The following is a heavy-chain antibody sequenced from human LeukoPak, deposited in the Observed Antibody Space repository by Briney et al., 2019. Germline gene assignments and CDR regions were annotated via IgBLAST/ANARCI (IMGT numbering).Heavy chain of an antibody. CDR3: ARESTRTGYDSDY. J-gene: IGHJ4*02. V-gene: IGHV3-21*01. D-gene: IGHD7-27*01. Sequence: GGSLRLCCAASGFTFSSYSMNWVRQAPGKGLEWVSSISSSSSYIYYADSVKGRFTISRDNAKNSLYLQMNSLRAEDTAVYYCARESTRTGYDSDYWGQGTLVTVSS. CDR1: GFTFSSYS. CDR2: ISSSSSYI.